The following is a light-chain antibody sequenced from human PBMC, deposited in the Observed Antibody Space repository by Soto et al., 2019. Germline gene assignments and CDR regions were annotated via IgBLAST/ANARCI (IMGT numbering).Light chain of an antibody. CDR2: WAS. CDR3: QQYYCSPFT. CDR1: QSVLQSADNKNR. Sequence: DIVMTQSPDSLAVSLGERATINCKSSQSVLQSADNKNRLTWYQQKPGQPPRLLIYWASFRESEVPDRFSGSGSGTDFNLTISSLQAEDVAVYYGQQYYCSPFTFGQGTKLEIK. J-gene: IGKJ2*01. V-gene: IGKV4-1*01.